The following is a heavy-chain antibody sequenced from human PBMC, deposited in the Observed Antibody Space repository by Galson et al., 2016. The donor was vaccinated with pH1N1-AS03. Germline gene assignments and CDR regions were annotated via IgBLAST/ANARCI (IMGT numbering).Heavy chain of an antibody. D-gene: IGHD3-3*01. CDR2: ISSDASGT. V-gene: IGHV3-64*01. CDR3: ARRRSYYDFWSGYSDY. Sequence: SLRLSCAASGFTFSDYAMHWVRQAPGKGLEYVSAISSDASGTYYANSVKGRFTISRDNSKNTVYLQMGSLRAEEMAVYYCARRRSYYDFWSGYSDYWGQGSLITVSS. CDR1: GFTFSDYA. J-gene: IGHJ4*02.